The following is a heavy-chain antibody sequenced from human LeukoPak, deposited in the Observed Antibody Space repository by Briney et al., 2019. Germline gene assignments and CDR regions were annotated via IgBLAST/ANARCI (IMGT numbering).Heavy chain of an antibody. D-gene: IGHD6-13*01. V-gene: IGHV4-59*08. J-gene: IGHJ3*02. CDR1: GGSISGYY. Sequence: SETLSLTCTVSGGSISGYYWSWIRQPPGRGLEWIGYIHYTGSTNYNPYLKSRATISVDTSKNHFSLRLSSVTAADTAVYYCARPSEYSGTSDAFDIWGQGTMVTVSS. CDR2: IHYTGST. CDR3: ARPSEYSGTSDAFDI.